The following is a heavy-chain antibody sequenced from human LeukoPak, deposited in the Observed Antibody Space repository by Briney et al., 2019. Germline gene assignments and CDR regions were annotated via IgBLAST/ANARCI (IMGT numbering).Heavy chain of an antibody. J-gene: IGHJ4*02. D-gene: IGHD1-26*01. CDR2: IRNKPNIYTT. V-gene: IGHV3-72*01. CDR1: GFTFSDHY. CDR3: ARDRYSGSYSDY. Sequence: QPGGSLRLSCAASGFTFSDHYMDCVRQAPGKGLEWVGRIRNKPNIYTTEYAASVKGRFTISRDDSKNSLYLQMNSLKTEDTAVYYCARDRYSGSYSDYWGQGTLVTVSS.